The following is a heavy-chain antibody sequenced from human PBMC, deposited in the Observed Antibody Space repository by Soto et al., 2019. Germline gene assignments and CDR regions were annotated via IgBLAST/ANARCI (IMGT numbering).Heavy chain of an antibody. Sequence: QITLQESGPTLVKPTQTLTLTCTFSGFSLTTSAVAVGWIRQPPGRALEWLAIVYGSDDKFYSPSLRSRLTITKDHSKTQVVLTLTDMDPVDTGTYFWGRRYDPYYLDCWGQGTLVTVSS. CDR1: GFSLTTSAVA. CDR3: GRRYDPYYLDC. CDR2: VYGSDDK. J-gene: IGHJ4*02. V-gene: IGHV2-5*04. D-gene: IGHD1-1*01.